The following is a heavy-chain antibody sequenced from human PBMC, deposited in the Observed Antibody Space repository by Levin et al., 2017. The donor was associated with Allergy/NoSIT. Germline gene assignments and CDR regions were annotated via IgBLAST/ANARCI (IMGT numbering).Heavy chain of an antibody. CDR3: ARQRAGDIVVVVAATGGWFDP. V-gene: IGHV4-39*01. D-gene: IGHD2-15*01. CDR1: GGSISSSSYY. J-gene: IGHJ5*02. CDR2: IYYSGST. Sequence: SETLSLTCTVSGGSISSSSYYWGWIRQPPGKGLEWIGSIYYSGSTYYNPSLKSRVTISVDTSKNQFSLKLSSVTAADTAVYYCARQRAGDIVVVVAATGGWFDPWGQGTLVTVSS.